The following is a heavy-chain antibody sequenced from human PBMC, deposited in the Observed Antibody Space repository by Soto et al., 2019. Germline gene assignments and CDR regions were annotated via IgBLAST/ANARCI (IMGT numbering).Heavy chain of an antibody. CDR1: GFTFSSYS. CDR2: ISSSSSYI. V-gene: IGHV3-21*01. CDR3: ASSTTGDCGDCPTGRCDY. Sequence: GGSLRLSCAASGFTFSSYSMNWVRQAPGKGLEWVSSISSSSSYIYYADSVKGRFTISRDNAKNSLYLQMNSLRAEDTAVYYCASSTTGDCGDCPTGRCDYWGQGTLVTVSS. J-gene: IGHJ4*02. D-gene: IGHD2-21*02.